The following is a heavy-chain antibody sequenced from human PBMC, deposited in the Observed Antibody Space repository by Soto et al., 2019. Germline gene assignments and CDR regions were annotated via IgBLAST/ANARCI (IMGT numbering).Heavy chain of an antibody. CDR1: GFTFSTYS. CDR3: ARDQRNARPNDAFDI. J-gene: IGHJ3*02. D-gene: IGHD2-2*01. CDR2: ISGGSRTI. V-gene: IGHV3-48*02. Sequence: GGSLRLSCAASGFTFSTYSMNWVRQAPGKGLEWVSYISGGSRTIYHADSVKGRFTISRDNAKNSLYLQMNGLRDGDTAVYYCARDQRNARPNDAFDIWGPGTMVTLSS.